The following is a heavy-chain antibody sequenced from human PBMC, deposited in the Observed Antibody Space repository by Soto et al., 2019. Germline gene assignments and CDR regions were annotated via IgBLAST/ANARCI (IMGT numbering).Heavy chain of an antibody. V-gene: IGHV3-30-3*01. J-gene: IGHJ4*02. CDR2: ISYDGSNK. D-gene: IGHD6-19*01. CDR1: GFTFSSYA. Sequence: QVQLVESGGGVVQPGRSLRLSCAASGFTFSSYAMHWVRQAPGKGLEWVAVISYDGSNKYYADSVKGRFTISRDNSKNTLYLQMNSLRAEDTAVYYCARDYRAGREGEGYYWGQGTLVTVSS. CDR3: ARDYRAGREGEGYY.